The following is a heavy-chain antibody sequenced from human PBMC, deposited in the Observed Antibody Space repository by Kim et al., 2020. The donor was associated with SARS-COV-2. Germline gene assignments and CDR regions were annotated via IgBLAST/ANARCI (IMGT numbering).Heavy chain of an antibody. J-gene: IGHJ4*02. Sequence: GGSLRLSCAASGFTFSSYSMNWVRQAPGKGLEWVSSISSSSSYIYYADSVKGRFTISRDNAKNSLYLQMNSLRAEDTAVYYCARDKESQYYDFWSGYYTGKQTRDYWGQGTLVTVSS. CDR3: ARDKESQYYDFWSGYYTGKQTRDY. V-gene: IGHV3-21*01. CDR1: GFTFSSYS. D-gene: IGHD3-3*01. CDR2: ISSSSSYI.